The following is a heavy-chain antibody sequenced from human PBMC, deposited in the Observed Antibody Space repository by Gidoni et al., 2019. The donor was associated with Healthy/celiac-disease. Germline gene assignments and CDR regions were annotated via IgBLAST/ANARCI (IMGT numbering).Heavy chain of an antibody. V-gene: IGHV1-69*06. CDR2: IIPIFGTA. CDR1: GGTFSSYA. CDR3: AREYYDYIWGSYRWGYFDY. Sequence: QVQLVQSGAEVKKPGSSVKVSCKASGGTFSSYAISWVRQAPGQGLEWMGGIIPIFGTAHYAQKFQGRVTITADKSTSTAYMELSSLRSEDTAVYYCAREYYDYIWGSYRWGYFDYWGQGTLVTVSS. D-gene: IGHD3-16*02. J-gene: IGHJ4*02.